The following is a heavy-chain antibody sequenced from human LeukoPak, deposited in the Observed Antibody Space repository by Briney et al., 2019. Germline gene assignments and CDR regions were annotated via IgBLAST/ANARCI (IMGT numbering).Heavy chain of an antibody. D-gene: IGHD6-13*01. Sequence: GGSLRLSCAASGFTFSSYSMNWVRQAPGKGLEWVSYISGSGNTIYYADSVKGRFTISRDNAKNSLYLQMYSLRAEDTAVYYCARDLKSLSGTGDWGQGTLVTVSS. J-gene: IGHJ4*02. CDR1: GFTFSSYS. CDR3: ARDLKSLSGTGD. CDR2: ISGSGNTI. V-gene: IGHV3-48*04.